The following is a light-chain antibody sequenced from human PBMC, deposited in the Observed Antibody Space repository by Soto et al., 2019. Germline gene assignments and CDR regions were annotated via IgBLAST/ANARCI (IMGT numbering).Light chain of an antibody. CDR1: QSVSSN. J-gene: IGKJ2*01. Sequence: EIVMTQSPATLSVSPGERATLSCRASQSVSSNLAWYQQEPGQAPRLLIYGASTRATGIPARFSGSGSGTEFTLTISGLQSEDFAVYYCQQYNNWPYTFGQGTKLEIK. CDR3: QQYNNWPYT. V-gene: IGKV3-15*01. CDR2: GAS.